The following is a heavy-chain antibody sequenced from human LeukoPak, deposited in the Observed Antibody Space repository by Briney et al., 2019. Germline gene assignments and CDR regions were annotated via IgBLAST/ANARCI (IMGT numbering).Heavy chain of an antibody. CDR1: GFTLSGFA. CDR2: ISDSGGDT. CDR3: AKDLMPGASAAGTLWFDP. J-gene: IGHJ5*02. Sequence: GGSLRPSCPASGFTLSGFAMDWVRQAPGKGLEWVSAISDSGGDTFYADSVKGRFTITRDKSKNTLFLQMDSLREEDTARYYCAKDLMPGASAAGTLWFDPWGQGTLVTVSS. V-gene: IGHV3-23*01. D-gene: IGHD6-13*01.